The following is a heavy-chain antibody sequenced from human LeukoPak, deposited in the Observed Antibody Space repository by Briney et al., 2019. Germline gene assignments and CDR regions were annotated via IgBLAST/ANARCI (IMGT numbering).Heavy chain of an antibody. CDR2: INHSGST. J-gene: IGHJ4*02. CDR3: ARGRRLRNWGFSPQPFDY. Sequence: SETLSLTCAVYGGSFSGYYWSWVRQPPGKGLEWIGEINHSGSTNYNPSLKSRVTISVDTSKNQFSLKLSSVTAADTAVYYCARGRRLRNWGFSPQPFDYWGQGILVTVSS. CDR1: GGSFSGYY. V-gene: IGHV4-34*01. D-gene: IGHD7-27*01.